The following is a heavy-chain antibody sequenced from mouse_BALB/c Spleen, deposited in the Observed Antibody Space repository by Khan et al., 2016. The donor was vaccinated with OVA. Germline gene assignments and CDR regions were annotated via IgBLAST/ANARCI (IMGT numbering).Heavy chain of an antibody. Sequence: EVQLQESGPGLVKPSQSLSLTCTVTGYSITSDYVWNWIRQFPGNKLEWMGYISYSGNTNYNPSLKSRISITRDTSKNHFFLQLNSVTTEDTATYYGARVYGGDFDYWGQGTTLTVSS. CDR3: ARVYGGDFDY. CDR2: ISYSGNT. CDR1: GYSITSDYV. V-gene: IGHV3-2*02. D-gene: IGHD2-10*02. J-gene: IGHJ2*01.